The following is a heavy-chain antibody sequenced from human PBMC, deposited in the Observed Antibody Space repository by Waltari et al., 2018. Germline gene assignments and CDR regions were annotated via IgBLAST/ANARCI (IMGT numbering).Heavy chain of an antibody. J-gene: IGHJ4*02. CDR2: ISYDGNTI. V-gene: IGHV3-30*01. CDR1: GFTPGFAFRHYA. CDR3: AKGFYFDTRGYYNFDY. D-gene: IGHD3-22*01. Sequence: QVQLVESGGGVVQPGRSLRLSCAASGFTPGFAFRHYAMAGFRQAPGKGPEWVAVISYDGNTIYYADSVRGRFTISRDNSKNTLYLHMNSLRAADTAVYYCAKGFYFDTRGYYNFDYWGQGTLVTVSS.